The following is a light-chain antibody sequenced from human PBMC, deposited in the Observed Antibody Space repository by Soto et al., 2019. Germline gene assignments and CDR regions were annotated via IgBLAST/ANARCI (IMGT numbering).Light chain of an antibody. Sequence: TLSXXVRDXVTVXXRXSQSISTWLAWYQQKPGKAPPLLIYTLSYLFSGGPPTCSGSGSGTDFTLTISSLEPEDFAAYYCQQRSNWPPISCGQGTR. CDR1: QSISTW. CDR3: QQRSNWPPIS. J-gene: IGKJ5*01. V-gene: IGKV1-5*03. CDR2: TLS.